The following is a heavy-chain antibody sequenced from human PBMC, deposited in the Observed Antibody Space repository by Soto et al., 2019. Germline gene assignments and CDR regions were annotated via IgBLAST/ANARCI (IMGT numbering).Heavy chain of an antibody. Sequence: EIPLLESGGGLVQPGGSLTLSCAASGFPFATYALSWVRQAPGKGLEWVSAISGTGVTTYYTDSVKGRFTISRDNSKNTLFLQMNSLRAEDTALYYCAKDCVSSNCNTRWFDPWGQGTLVTVSS. CDR3: AKDCVSSNCNTRWFDP. D-gene: IGHD2-2*02. J-gene: IGHJ5*02. CDR2: ISGTGVTT. CDR1: GFPFATYA. V-gene: IGHV3-23*01.